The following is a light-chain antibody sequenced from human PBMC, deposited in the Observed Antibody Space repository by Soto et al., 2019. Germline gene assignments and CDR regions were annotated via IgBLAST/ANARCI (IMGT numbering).Light chain of an antibody. CDR3: QQVSSYPPG. CDR1: QGISTF. V-gene: IGKV1-9*01. CDR2: AAS. Sequence: DIQLTQSPSFLSASVGDRVTITCRATQGISTFLAWYQQRPWKDPKLLIYAASTLQSGVPSRFGGSGSGTEFTLTISSLQPEDFATYYCQQVSSYPPGFGPGTKVDIK. J-gene: IGKJ3*01.